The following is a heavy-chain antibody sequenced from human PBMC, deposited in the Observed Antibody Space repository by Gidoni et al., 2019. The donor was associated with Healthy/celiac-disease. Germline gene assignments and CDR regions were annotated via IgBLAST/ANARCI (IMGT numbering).Heavy chain of an antibody. D-gene: IGHD3-22*01. CDR3: ATRSRDSSGYGYYYGMDV. Sequence: QVQLQQWGAGLLKPSETLSLTCAVYGGSFSGYYWSWIRQPPGKVLEWIGEINHSGSTNYNPSLKSRVTISVDTSKNQFSLKLSSVTAADTAVYYCATRSRDSSGYGYYYGMDVWGQGTTVTVSS. CDR1: GGSFSGYY. J-gene: IGHJ6*02. V-gene: IGHV4-34*01. CDR2: INHSGST.